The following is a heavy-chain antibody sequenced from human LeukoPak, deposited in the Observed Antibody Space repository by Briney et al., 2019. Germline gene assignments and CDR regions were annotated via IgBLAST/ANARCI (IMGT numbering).Heavy chain of an antibody. CDR2: INHSGST. CDR1: GGSISSYY. D-gene: IGHD3-3*01. CDR3: ARAVYDFWSGYSRRINWFDP. Sequence: SETLSLTCTLSGGSISSYYWSWIRQPPGKGLEWIGEINHSGSTNYNPSLKSRVTISVDTSKNQFSLKLSSVTAADTAVYYCARAVYDFWSGYSRRINWFDPWGQGTLVTVSS. V-gene: IGHV4-34*01. J-gene: IGHJ5*02.